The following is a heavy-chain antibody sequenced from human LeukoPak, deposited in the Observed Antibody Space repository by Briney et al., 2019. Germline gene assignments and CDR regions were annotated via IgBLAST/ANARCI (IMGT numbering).Heavy chain of an antibody. CDR1: GGSFSGYY. Sequence: SETLSLTCAVYGGSFSGYYWSWIRQPPGKGLEWIGAIYHTGTTYYNPSFESRVTISVDTSKNQFSLKLNSVTAADTAVYYCARLSTGYPNWFDPWGQGSLVTVSS. CDR3: ARLSTGYPNWFDP. D-gene: IGHD3-9*01. CDR2: IYHTGTT. V-gene: IGHV4-34*01. J-gene: IGHJ5*02.